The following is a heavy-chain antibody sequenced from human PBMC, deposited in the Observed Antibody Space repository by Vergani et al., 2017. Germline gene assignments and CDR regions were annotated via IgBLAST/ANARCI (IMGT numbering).Heavy chain of an antibody. CDR3: ARSSGYYSYYFDF. D-gene: IGHD3-22*01. CDR1: GGTFSSNS. CDR2: IISIFGKT. J-gene: IGHJ4*02. Sequence: QGQLAQSGAEVKKPGSSVKVSCKASGGTFSSNSISWARQAPGQGLEWMGRIISIFGKTSYAQKFQGRVTILADESTSTAYMELSSLRSEDTAVYYCARSSGYYSYYFDFWCQGTLVTVSS. V-gene: IGHV1-69*13.